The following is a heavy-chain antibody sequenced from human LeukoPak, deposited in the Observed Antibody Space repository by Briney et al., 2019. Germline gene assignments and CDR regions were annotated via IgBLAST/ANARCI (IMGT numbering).Heavy chain of an antibody. D-gene: IGHD3-10*01. CDR1: GGSFSGYY. CDR3: ARDGDMVRGVMRC. Sequence: PSETLSLTCAVYGGSFSGYYWSWIRQPPGKGLEWIGRIYTSGSTNYNPSLKSRVTMSVDTSKNQFSLKLSSVTAADTAVYYCARDGDMVRGVMRCWGQGTLVTVSS. V-gene: IGHV4-4*07. J-gene: IGHJ4*02. CDR2: IYTSGST.